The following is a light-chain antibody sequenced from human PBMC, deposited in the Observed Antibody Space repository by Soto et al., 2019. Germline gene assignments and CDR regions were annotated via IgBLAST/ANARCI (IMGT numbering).Light chain of an antibody. CDR2: GAS. CDR1: QSVNSH. Sequence: MVMTQSPATRPLSLGERATLSCRTRQSVNSHLACYEHKPGQAPRLLIYGASSTATGIPTRFSGSGSGTEFTPTLARLQSEAFAIYFCQQYNNWPGTFGGGTKVHI. J-gene: IGKJ4*01. CDR3: QQYNNWPGT. V-gene: IGKV3-15*01.